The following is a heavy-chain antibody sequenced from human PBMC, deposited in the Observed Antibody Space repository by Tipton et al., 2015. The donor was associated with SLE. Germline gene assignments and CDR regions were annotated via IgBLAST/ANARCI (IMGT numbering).Heavy chain of an antibody. D-gene: IGHD5-18*01. CDR2: IYYNGNT. Sequence: TLSLTCTVSGGSIGNYYWGWIRQPPGKGLEWIGSIYYNGNTHYNTSLKSRVTISKDTSKNHFSLKLNSVTAADTAVYYCARQGEGYTYGYEDYYYGMDVWGQGTTVTASS. CDR3: ARQGEGYTYGYEDYYYGMDV. V-gene: IGHV4-39*01. CDR1: GGSIGNYY. J-gene: IGHJ6*02.